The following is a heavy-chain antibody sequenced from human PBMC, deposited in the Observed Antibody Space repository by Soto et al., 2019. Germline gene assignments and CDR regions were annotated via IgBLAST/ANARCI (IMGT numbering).Heavy chain of an antibody. CDR2: IRSKANSYAT. CDR3: TIGSGTPGYYYYGMDV. D-gene: IGHD3-10*01. CDR1: GFTFSGSA. J-gene: IGHJ6*02. Sequence: EVQLVESGGGLVQPGGSLKLSCAASGFTFSGSAMHWVRQASGKGLEWVGRIRSKANSYATAYAASVKGRFTISRDDSKNTAYLQMNSLKTEDTAVYYCTIGSGTPGYYYYGMDVWGQGTTVTVSS. V-gene: IGHV3-73*02.